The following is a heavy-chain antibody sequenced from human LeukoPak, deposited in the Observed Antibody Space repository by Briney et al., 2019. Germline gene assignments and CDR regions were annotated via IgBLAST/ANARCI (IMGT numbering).Heavy chain of an antibody. V-gene: IGHV5-51*01. J-gene: IGHJ6*03. CDR2: IYPGDSDT. CDR3: ARRNYYDSSGYSYYYYYMDV. D-gene: IGHD3-22*01. CDR1: GYSFTSYW. Sequence: HGESLKISCQGSGYSFTSYWIGWVRQMPGKGLEWMGIIYPGDSDTRYSPSFQGQVTISADKSISTAYLQWSSLKASDTAMYYCARRNYYDSSGYSYYYYYMDVWGKGTTVTVSS.